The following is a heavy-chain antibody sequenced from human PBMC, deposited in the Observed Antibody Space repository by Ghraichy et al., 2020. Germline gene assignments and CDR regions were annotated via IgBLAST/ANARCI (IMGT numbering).Heavy chain of an antibody. V-gene: IGHV3-7*03. CDR2: IKHDGSAK. CDR1: GFTFSTSW. D-gene: IGHD4-23*01. CDR3: ARGSSVVRFYYYAGLDV. Sequence: GGSRRLSCAASGFTFSTSWMSWVRQAPGEGLEWVANIKHDGSAKYYGDSVRGRFSISRDHAKNSVYLQMNSLRADDTAVYYCARGSSVVRFYYYAGLDVWGQGTTVTVSS. J-gene: IGHJ6*02.